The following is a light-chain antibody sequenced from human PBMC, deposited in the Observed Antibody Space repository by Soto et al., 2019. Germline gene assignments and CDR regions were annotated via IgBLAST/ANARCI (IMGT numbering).Light chain of an antibody. Sequence: EIVLTPSPVTLSLSPGERPTLSCRASQSLSSTYLAWYQQKPGQAPRLLISDASSRATDIPDRFSGSGSGTDFTLTISRLEPEDSAVYYCQQYASPWTLGQGTKVE. CDR1: QSLSSTY. CDR3: QQYASPWT. V-gene: IGKV3-20*01. J-gene: IGKJ1*01. CDR2: DAS.